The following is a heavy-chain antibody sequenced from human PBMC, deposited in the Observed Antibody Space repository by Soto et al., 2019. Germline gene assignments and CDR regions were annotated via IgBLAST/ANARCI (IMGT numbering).Heavy chain of an antibody. CDR3: ERANCGGDCYSRDAFDI. CDR1: GYNISSGFY. V-gene: IGHV4-38-2*01. CDR2: IYHSGST. J-gene: IGHJ3*02. Sequence: SETLPITGDLSGYNISSGFYWGRIRQPPEKELEWIGSIYHSGSTYYNPSLKSRVTISVETSKNQFSLKPSSVTAADTAVYYCERANCGGDCYSRDAFDIWGQGTMVT. D-gene: IGHD2-21*02.